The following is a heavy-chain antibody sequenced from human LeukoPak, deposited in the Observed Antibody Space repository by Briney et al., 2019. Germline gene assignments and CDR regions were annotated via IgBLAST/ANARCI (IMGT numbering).Heavy chain of an antibody. V-gene: IGHV3-9*01. CDR3: VKDMVFGSGYSYIFDY. Sequence: PGGSLRLSCAASGFTFDDYGMHWVRQAPGKGLEWVSGITWNSGRIVYVDSVKGRVTISRDNAKNSLYLQMNSLRPEDTALYYCVKDMVFGSGYSYIFDYWGQGTLVTVSS. CDR2: ITWNSGRI. J-gene: IGHJ4*02. CDR1: GFTFDDYG. D-gene: IGHD3-22*01.